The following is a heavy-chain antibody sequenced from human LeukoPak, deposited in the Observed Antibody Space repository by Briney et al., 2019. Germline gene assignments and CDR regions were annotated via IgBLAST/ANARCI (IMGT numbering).Heavy chain of an antibody. J-gene: IGHJ6*03. V-gene: IGHV1-46*01. D-gene: IGHD3-22*01. CDR2: INTSGGST. CDR1: GYTFTSYY. Sequence: ASVKVTFKASGYTFTSYYMHWLRQPPAQGLEWMGIINTSGGSTSYAQKFQGRVTMTRDTSTSTVYMELSSLRSEDTAVYYCARDYYDSSGYYSYYYYMDVWGKGTTVTISS. CDR3: ARDYYDSSGYYSYYYYMDV.